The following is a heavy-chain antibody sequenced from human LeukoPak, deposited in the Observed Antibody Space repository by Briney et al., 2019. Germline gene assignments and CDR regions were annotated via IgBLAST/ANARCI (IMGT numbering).Heavy chain of an antibody. CDR1: GGSFSGYY. Sequence: SETLSLTCAVCGGSFSGYYWSWIRQPPGKGLEWIGEINHSGSTNYNPSLKSRVTISVDTSKNQFSLKLSSVTAADTAVYYCARGGSDYDYVWGSLIPFDYWGQGTLVTVSS. CDR2: INHSGST. CDR3: ARGGSDYDYVWGSLIPFDY. D-gene: IGHD3-16*01. V-gene: IGHV4-34*01. J-gene: IGHJ4*02.